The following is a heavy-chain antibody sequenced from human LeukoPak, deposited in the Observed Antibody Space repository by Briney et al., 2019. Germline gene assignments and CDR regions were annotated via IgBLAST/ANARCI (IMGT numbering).Heavy chain of an antibody. Sequence: PSETLSLTCTVSGGSISSYYWSWIRQPPGKGLEWIGYIYYSGSTNYNPSLKSRVTISVDTSKNQFSLKLSSVTAADTAVYYCARVILVNPHHYYYYGMDVWGQGTTVTVSS. CDR1: GGSISSYY. CDR2: IYYSGST. J-gene: IGHJ6*02. D-gene: IGHD2-21*01. CDR3: ARVILVNPHHYYYYGMDV. V-gene: IGHV4-59*01.